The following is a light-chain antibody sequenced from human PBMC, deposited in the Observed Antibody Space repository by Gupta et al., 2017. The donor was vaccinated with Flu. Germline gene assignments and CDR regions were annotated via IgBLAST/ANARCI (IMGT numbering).Light chain of an antibody. CDR1: NSEIGKFNV. V-gene: IGLV2-23*02. CDR3: CSDSADDNVV. CDR2: EVS. Sequence: SITTSLTVTNSEIGKFNVVCWYQQHAGNVHKVIIDEVSKWPANIPSRSSGTKAGITASMTISGRKAEDEANYYCCSDSADDNVVFGGGTRLTVL. J-gene: IGLJ2*01.